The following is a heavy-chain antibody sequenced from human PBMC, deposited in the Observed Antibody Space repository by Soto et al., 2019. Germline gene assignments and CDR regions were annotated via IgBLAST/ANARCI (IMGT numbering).Heavy chain of an antibody. CDR2: ISAYNGDT. CDR1: GYSFTSYG. Sequence: GASVKVSCTASGYSFTSYGVSWVRQAPGQGLEWMGWISAYNGDTNYTQKLQGRVTMTTDTSTSTAYLELRSLRPDDTAVYYCARLDRGSGYPSIPYGMDVWGQGTTVTV. D-gene: IGHD3-3*01. CDR3: ARLDRGSGYPSIPYGMDV. V-gene: IGHV1-18*01. J-gene: IGHJ6*02.